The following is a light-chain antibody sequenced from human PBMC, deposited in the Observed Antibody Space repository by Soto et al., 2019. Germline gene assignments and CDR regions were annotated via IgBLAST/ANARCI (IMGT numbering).Light chain of an antibody. Sequence: EIVLTQSPGTLSLSPGERATLSCRASPSLSISSLAWYQQKPGQAPRLLVYGASSRATGIPDRFSGSGSGTDFTLTISRLEPEDFAVYYCQQYGGSPLVTFGQGTKLEIK. CDR2: GAS. CDR3: QQYGGSPLVT. CDR1: PSLSISS. V-gene: IGKV3-20*01. J-gene: IGKJ2*01.